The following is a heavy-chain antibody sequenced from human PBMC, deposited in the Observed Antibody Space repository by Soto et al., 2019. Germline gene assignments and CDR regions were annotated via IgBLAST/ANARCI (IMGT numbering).Heavy chain of an antibody. Sequence: EVQLLESGGGLVQPGGSLRLFCAASGFTFRSYAMSWVRQAPGKGLEWVSGISGSGGSTYYADSVKGRFTISRDNSKNTLYLQTNSLRAEDTAVYYCAKERGYNYGYDAMDVWGQGTTVTVSS. D-gene: IGHD5-18*01. CDR1: GFTFRSYA. CDR2: ISGSGGST. V-gene: IGHV3-23*01. J-gene: IGHJ6*02. CDR3: AKERGYNYGYDAMDV.